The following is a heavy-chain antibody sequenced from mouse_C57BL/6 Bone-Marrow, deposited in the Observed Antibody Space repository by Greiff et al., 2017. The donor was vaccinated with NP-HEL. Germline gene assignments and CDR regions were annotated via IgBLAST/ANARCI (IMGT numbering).Heavy chain of an antibody. Sequence: VHLVESGPGLVQPSQSLSITCTVSGFSLTSYGVHWVRQSPGKGLEWLGVIWSGGSTDYNAAFISRLSISKDNSKSQVFFKMNSLQADDTAIYYCARIPITTVVATDYAMDYWGQGTSVTVSS. CDR2: IWSGGST. V-gene: IGHV2-2*01. J-gene: IGHJ4*01. CDR3: ARIPITTVVATDYAMDY. CDR1: GFSLTSYG. D-gene: IGHD1-1*01.